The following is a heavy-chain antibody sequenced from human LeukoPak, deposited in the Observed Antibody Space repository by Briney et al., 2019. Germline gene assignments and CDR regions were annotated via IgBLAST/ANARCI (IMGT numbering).Heavy chain of an antibody. D-gene: IGHD2-21*02. CDR2: INTNTGNP. CDR3: ARDRGLAAYCGGDCFEAEY. J-gene: IGHJ4*02. Sequence: ASVKVSCKASGYTSTSYAINWVRQAPGQGLEWMGWINTNTGNPTYAQGFTGRFVFSLDNSVSTAYLQISSLKDDDSAIYYCARDRGLAAYCGGDCFEAEYWGQGTLVTVSS. CDR1: GYTSTSYA. V-gene: IGHV7-4-1*02.